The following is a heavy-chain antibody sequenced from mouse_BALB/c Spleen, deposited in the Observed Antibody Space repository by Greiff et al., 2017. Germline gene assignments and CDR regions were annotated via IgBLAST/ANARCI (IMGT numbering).Heavy chain of an antibody. CDR3: ARGDYYYGSSRAMDY. CDR2: ISDGGSYT. D-gene: IGHD1-1*01. J-gene: IGHJ4*01. CDR1: GFTFSDYY. V-gene: IGHV5-4*02. Sequence: EVQLVESGGGLVKPGGSLKLSCAASGFTFSDYYMYWVRQTPEKRLEWVATISDGGSYTYYPDSVKGRFTISRDNAKNNLYLQMSSLKSEDTAMYYCARGDYYYGSSRAMDYWGQGTSVTVSS.